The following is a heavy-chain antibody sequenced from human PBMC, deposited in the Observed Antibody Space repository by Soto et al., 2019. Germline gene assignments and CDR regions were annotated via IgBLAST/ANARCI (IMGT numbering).Heavy chain of an antibody. Sequence: GGSLRLSCAASGFTFSSYGMHWVRQAPGKGLEWVAVISYDGSNKYYADSVKGRFTISRDNSKNTLYLQMNSLRAEDTAVYYCAKKGYFTYCVCYRAAPREKYFYYGMDVWGQGTTVTVSS. V-gene: IGHV3-30*18. CDR2: ISYDGSNK. CDR1: GFTFSSYG. D-gene: IGHD2-8*01. J-gene: IGHJ6*02. CDR3: AKKGYFTYCVCYRAAPREKYFYYGMDV.